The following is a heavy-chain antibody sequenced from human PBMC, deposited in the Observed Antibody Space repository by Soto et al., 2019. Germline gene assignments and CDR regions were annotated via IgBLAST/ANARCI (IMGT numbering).Heavy chain of an antibody. CDR1: GGSLSTNP. CDR2: TGSGTGPG. CDR3: ARRHSGGFFRSFDS. J-gene: IGHJ4*02. V-gene: IGHV1-69*06. Sequence: SVKVSCKASGGSLSTNPISWVRQAPGQGLEWMGGTGSGTGPGNHAQKFQGRLTVTADKSTSTVYMELTNLSSEDTAVYYCARRHSGGFFRSFDSWGQGTLVTVSS. D-gene: IGHD2-15*01.